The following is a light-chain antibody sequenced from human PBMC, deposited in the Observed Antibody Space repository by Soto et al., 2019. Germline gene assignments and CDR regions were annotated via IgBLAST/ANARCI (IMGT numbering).Light chain of an antibody. CDR3: QQLNSYPMIT. CDR2: DAS. Sequence: IQVTQSPPSLSASVGDRVTITCRASQGISSYLAWYQQQPGKAPKLLIYDASTLQSGVPSRFSGSGSGTDFTLTISSLQPEDFATYYCQQLNSYPMITFGQGTRLEIK. V-gene: IGKV1-9*01. CDR1: QGISSY. J-gene: IGKJ5*01.